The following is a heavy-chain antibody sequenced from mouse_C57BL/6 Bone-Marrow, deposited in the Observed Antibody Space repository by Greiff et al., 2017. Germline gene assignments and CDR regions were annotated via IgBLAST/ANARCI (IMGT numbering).Heavy chain of an antibody. Sequence: QVQLQQPGAELVKPGASVKLSCKASGHTFTSYWMHWVKQRPGQGLEWIGMIHPNSGSTNYNEKFKSKATLTVDKSSSTAYMQLSSLTSEDSAVYYCAIAYYSNSYYAMDYWGQGTSVTVSS. J-gene: IGHJ4*01. D-gene: IGHD2-5*01. CDR1: GHTFTSYW. V-gene: IGHV1-64*01. CDR2: IHPNSGST. CDR3: AIAYYSNSYYAMDY.